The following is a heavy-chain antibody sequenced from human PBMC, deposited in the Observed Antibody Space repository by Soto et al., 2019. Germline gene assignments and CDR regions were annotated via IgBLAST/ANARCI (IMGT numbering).Heavy chain of an antibody. V-gene: IGHV4-59*01. CDR3: AGAPNLAYFDF. D-gene: IGHD7-27*01. CDR1: SGSISTYY. Sequence: SETLSLTCTVSSGSISTYYWSWIRQPPGKGLEWIGYIYYTGSTNYNPSLKTRVAISMDTSKNQFSLNLSSVTAADTAVYYCAGAPNLAYFDFWGLGTLVTAPQ. CDR2: IYYTGST. J-gene: IGHJ4*02.